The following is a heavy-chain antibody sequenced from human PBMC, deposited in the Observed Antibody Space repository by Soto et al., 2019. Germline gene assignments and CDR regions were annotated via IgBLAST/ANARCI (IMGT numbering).Heavy chain of an antibody. CDR2: IIPIFGTA. V-gene: IGHV1-69*01. Sequence: QVQLVQSGAEVKKPGSSVKVSCKASGGTFSSYAISWVRQAPGQGLEWMGGIIPIFGTANYAQKFQGRVTITADESTSTAYMELSSLRSEDTAVYYCAGVPTYYDFWSGSYYFDYWGQGTLVTVSS. CDR3: AGVPTYYDFWSGSYYFDY. CDR1: GGTFSSYA. D-gene: IGHD3-3*01. J-gene: IGHJ4*02.